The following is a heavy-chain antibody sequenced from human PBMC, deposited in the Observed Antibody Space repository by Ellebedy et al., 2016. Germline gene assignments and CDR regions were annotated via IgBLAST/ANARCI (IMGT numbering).Heavy chain of an antibody. D-gene: IGHD3-9*01. J-gene: IGHJ6*02. CDR3: ARVRSVIYDILTGYHKSYYGMDV. Sequence: SETLSLTXTVSGGSISSGGYYWSWIRQHPGKGLEWIGYIYYSGSTYYNPSLKSRVTISVDTTKNQFSLKLSSVTAADTAVYYCARVRSVIYDILTGYHKSYYGMDVWGQGTTVSVSS. CDR2: IYYSGST. V-gene: IGHV4-31*03. CDR1: GGSISSGGYY.